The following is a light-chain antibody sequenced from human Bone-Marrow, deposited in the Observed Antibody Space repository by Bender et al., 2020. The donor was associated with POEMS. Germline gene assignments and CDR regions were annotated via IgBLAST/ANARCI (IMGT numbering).Light chain of an antibody. CDR2: INN. V-gene: IGLV1-44*01. CDR1: SSNIGTNP. CDR3: AAWEDSLNGWV. Sequence: QSVLTQPPSASGTPGPRVTISCSGSSSNIGTNPVNWYHQLPGTAPKLLIYINNQRPSGVPDRFSGSKSGTSASLAISGLQSEDEADYYCAAWEDSLNGWVFGGGTKLTVL. J-gene: IGLJ3*02.